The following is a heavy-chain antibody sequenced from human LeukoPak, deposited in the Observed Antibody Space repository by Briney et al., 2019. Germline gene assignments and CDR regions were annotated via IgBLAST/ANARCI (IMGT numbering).Heavy chain of an antibody. CDR1: GFTFSSYE. Sequence: GGSLRLSCAASGFTFSSYEMNWVRQAPGKGLEWVSYISSSDSTIYYADSVKGRFTISRDNAKNSLYLQMNSLRPEDTALYYCTKDSVAMVTTSDYWGQGTLVTVSS. D-gene: IGHD5-18*01. CDR2: ISSSDSTI. V-gene: IGHV3-48*03. CDR3: TKDSVAMVTTSDY. J-gene: IGHJ4*02.